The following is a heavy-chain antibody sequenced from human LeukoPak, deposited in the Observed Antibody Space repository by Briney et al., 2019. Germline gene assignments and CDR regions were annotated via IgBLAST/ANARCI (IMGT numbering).Heavy chain of an antibody. CDR2: MYHSGNT. D-gene: IGHD6-19*01. CDR3: ATDSSGWYAGGFDI. CDR1: GGSISGYY. V-gene: IGHV4-59*01. Sequence: PSETLSLTCKVSGGSISGYYWSWIRQSPGKGLEWIGYMYHSGNTNYNPSLKSRVTISVDTSKNQFSLRLSSVAAADTAVHYCATDSSGWYAGGFDIWGQGTRVTVSS. J-gene: IGHJ3*02.